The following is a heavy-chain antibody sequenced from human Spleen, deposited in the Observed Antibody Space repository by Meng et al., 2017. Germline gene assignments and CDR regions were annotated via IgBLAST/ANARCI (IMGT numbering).Heavy chain of an antibody. CDR3: ATDRGGAPFDY. CDR1: GFTFTDYA. V-gene: IGHV3-30-3*01. J-gene: IGHJ4*02. D-gene: IGHD2-15*01. Sequence: VQLVESGGGLVKPGGSLRLSCATSGFTFTDYAMHWVRQAPGKGPQWVAIVSHDGNSGCYADSVKGRFTISRDNSKNTLYLQMDSLRAEDTAVYYCATDRGGAPFDYWGQGTLVTVSS. CDR2: VSHDGNSG.